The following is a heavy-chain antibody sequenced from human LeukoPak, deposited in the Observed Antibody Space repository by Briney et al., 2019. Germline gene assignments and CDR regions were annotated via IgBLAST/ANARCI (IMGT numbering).Heavy chain of an antibody. CDR1: TGSLSSSSYY. Sequence: SETLSLTCSVSTGSLSSSSYYWGWIRQPPGEGLEWIGSIYYSGSTYYNPSLKNRVTIAVDTSKNQFSLKLRSVTAADTAVYYCARHGRITVAGKRNTFDNWGQGTLVTVSS. J-gene: IGHJ4*02. CDR2: IYYSGST. CDR3: ARHGRITVAGKRNTFDN. V-gene: IGHV4-39*01. D-gene: IGHD6-19*01.